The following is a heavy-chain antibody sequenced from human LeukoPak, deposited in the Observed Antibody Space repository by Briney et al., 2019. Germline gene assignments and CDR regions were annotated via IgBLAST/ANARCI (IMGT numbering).Heavy chain of an antibody. V-gene: IGHV1-2*02. CDR2: INPNSGGT. D-gene: IGHD3-16*02. CDR1: GYTFTVNN. Sequence: ASVTVSFTSSGYTFTVNNMYWVRLAPGQGQERKGWINPNSGGTNYAQKFQGRVAMTRDTAISTASMELSRLRSDDPAVYYCARVLRLGELSLYERHTGFDYWGQGTLVTVSS. J-gene: IGHJ4*02. CDR3: ARVLRLGELSLYERHTGFDY.